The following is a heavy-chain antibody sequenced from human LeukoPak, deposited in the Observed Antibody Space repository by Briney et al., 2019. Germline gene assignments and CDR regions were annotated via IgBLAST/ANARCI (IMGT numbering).Heavy chain of an antibody. CDR2: INPSGGST. J-gene: IGHJ3*02. CDR1: GYTFTSYY. V-gene: IGHV1-46*01. Sequence: ASVKVSRKASGYTFTSYYMHWVRQAPGQGLEWMGVINPSGGSTSYAQKFQGRVTMARDTSTSSVYMELSSLRSEDTAVYYWARACPDDLNAFDIWGQGTMVTVSS. D-gene: IGHD2-21*02. CDR3: ARACPDDLNAFDI.